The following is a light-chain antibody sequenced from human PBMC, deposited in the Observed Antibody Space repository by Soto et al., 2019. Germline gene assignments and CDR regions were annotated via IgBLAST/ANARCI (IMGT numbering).Light chain of an antibody. V-gene: IGLV2-23*01. Sequence: QSVLTQPASVSGSPGQSITISCTGTSSDVGSYNLVSWYQQHPGKAPKLMIYEGSKRPSGVSNRFSGSKSGNTASLTISGLQAEEEADYYCCSYAGSDRVFGTGTKVTVL. CDR1: SSDVGSYNL. CDR3: CSYAGSDRV. CDR2: EGS. J-gene: IGLJ1*01.